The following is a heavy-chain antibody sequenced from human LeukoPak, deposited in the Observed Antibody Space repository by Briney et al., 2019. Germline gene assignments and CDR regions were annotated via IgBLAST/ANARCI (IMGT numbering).Heavy chain of an antibody. CDR1: GFTFSSYA. CDR2: ISNSGGRT. J-gene: IGHJ4*02. D-gene: IGHD6-13*01. V-gene: IGHV3-23*01. CDR3: AKDPLWGGSSWRY. Sequence: PGGSLSLSCAASGFTFSSYAMSWVRQAPGKGLEWVSSISNSGGRTFYTDSVKGRFTISRDNSKNTLYLQMNSLRAEDTAVYYCAKDPLWGGSSWRYWGQGTLVTVSS.